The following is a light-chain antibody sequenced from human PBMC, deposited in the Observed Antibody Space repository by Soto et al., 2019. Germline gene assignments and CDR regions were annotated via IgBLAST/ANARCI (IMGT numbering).Light chain of an antibody. V-gene: IGKV1-6*01. CDR1: HNIGDD. CDR3: LQDYNYPFT. Sequence: AIQMTQSPSSLSASVGDRVTITCRASHNIGDDLGWYQQKPGKAPKHLIYSASNLQSGVPSRFSGSGSGTDFTLTISSLQPEDFETYYCLQDYNYPFTFGPGTKVEIK. J-gene: IGKJ3*01. CDR2: SAS.